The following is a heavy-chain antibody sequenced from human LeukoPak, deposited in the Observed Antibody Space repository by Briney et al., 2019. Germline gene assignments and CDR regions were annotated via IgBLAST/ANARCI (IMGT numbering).Heavy chain of an antibody. CDR2: LYSDGNT. D-gene: IGHD3-16*01. J-gene: IGHJ4*02. CDR1: GFAVITND. CDR3: ARGVEPLAANTLAY. V-gene: IGHV3-53*01. Sequence: GGSLRLSCAASGFAVITNDMTWVRQAPGKGLEWVSVLYSDGNTKYADSVQGRFTISRDSSKNTLYLEMNSLSPDDTAVYYCARGVEPLAANTLAYWGQGTLVTVSS.